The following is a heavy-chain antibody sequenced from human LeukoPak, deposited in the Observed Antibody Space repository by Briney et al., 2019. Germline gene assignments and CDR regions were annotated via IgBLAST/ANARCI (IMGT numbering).Heavy chain of an antibody. CDR1: GFIFSSYA. V-gene: IGHV3-7*01. D-gene: IGHD3-10*01. Sequence: GGSLRLSCAASGFIFSSYAMRWVRQAPGKGLEWVANIKQDGSEKYYVDSVKGRFTISRDNAKNSLYLQMDSLRAEDTAVYYCARDGEGNFDYWGQGTLVTVSS. J-gene: IGHJ4*02. CDR3: ARDGEGNFDY. CDR2: IKQDGSEK.